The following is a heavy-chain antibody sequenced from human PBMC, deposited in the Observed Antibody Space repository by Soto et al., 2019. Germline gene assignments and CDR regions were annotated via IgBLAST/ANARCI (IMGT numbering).Heavy chain of an antibody. V-gene: IGHV5-51*01. CDR3: ARFSSSSWYQSTRSASYYYYYGMDV. D-gene: IGHD6-13*01. CDR1: GYSFTSYW. CDR2: IYPGDSDT. J-gene: IGHJ6*02. Sequence: PGESLKISCKGSGYSFTSYWIGWVRQMPGKGLEWMGIIYPGDSDTRYSPSFQGQVTISADKSISTAYLQWSSLKASDTAMYYCARFSSSSWYQSTRSASYYYYYGMDVWGQGTTVTVSS.